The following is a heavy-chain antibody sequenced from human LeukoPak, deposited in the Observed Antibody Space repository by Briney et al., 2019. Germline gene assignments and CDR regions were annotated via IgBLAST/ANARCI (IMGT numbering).Heavy chain of an antibody. D-gene: IGHD2-21*02. J-gene: IGHJ4*02. CDR1: GYILSSYN. V-gene: IGHV1-46*01. CDR2: INPSGGDT. Sequence: GASVKVSCKASGYILSSYNMHWVRQAPGQGLEWLGIINPSGGDTKYAQKFQGRVTLTRDKSTSTVYMELSSLTSDDTAVYYCARTYCAEDCIIRYFDYWGQGTLVTVSS. CDR3: ARTYCAEDCIIRYFDY.